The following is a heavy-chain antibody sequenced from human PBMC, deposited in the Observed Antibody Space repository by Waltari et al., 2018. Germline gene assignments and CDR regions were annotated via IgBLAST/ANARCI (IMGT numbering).Heavy chain of an antibody. CDR3: VTGPRDKWVGRYSGEFFHH. D-gene: IGHD6-19*01. CDR2: TNLAEIT. Sequence: QVQLPQWDAGLLRPSETLSLTCAVSGVSLCDYSCTWIRQPRGTGLEWIGETNLAEITYYNPSLEGRVSIVLDKSNNQFSLHLLSVTAADTALCYCVTGPRDKWVGRYSGEFFHHWGPGTLVTVSS. V-gene: IGHV4-34*02. J-gene: IGHJ1*01. CDR1: GVSLCDYS.